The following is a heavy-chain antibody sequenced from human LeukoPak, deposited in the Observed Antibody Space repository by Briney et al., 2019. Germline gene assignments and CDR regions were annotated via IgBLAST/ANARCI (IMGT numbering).Heavy chain of an antibody. D-gene: IGHD2-15*01. J-gene: IGHJ6*03. CDR3: AKVLGGYCSGGSCYEDYYYYYMDV. V-gene: IGHV3-30*02. CDR1: GFTFSSYG. CDR2: IRYDGSNK. Sequence: GGPLRLSCAASGFTFSSYGMHWVRQAPGKGLEWVAFIRYDGSNKYYADSVKGRFTISRDNSKNTLYLQMNSLRAEDTAVYYCAKVLGGYCSGGSCYEDYYYYYMDVWGKGTTVTVSS.